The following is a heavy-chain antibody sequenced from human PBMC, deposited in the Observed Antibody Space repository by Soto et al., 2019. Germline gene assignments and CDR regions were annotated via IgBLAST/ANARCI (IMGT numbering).Heavy chain of an antibody. D-gene: IGHD6-19*01. CDR2: IYYTGST. CDR3: ARGQSNSGWALFDY. Sequence: SETLSLTCTVSGGSISGYYWGWIRHPPGKGPEWIAYIYYTGSTNYNPSLKSRITISVDTSKNQFSLKMTSVTAADTAVYFCARGQSNSGWALFDYWGQGTLVTVSS. V-gene: IGHV4-59*01. CDR1: GGSISGYY. J-gene: IGHJ4*02.